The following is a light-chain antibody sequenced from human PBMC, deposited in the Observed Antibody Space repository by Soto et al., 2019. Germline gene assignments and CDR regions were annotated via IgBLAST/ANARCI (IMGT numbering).Light chain of an antibody. Sequence: DRVTITCRASQSISSWLAWYQQKPGKDPKLLIYDASSLESGVPSRFSGSGSGTEFTLTISRLQTDDFATYYCQQYNSYSGTFGQGTKVDIK. J-gene: IGKJ1*01. CDR2: DAS. CDR1: QSISSW. CDR3: QQYNSYSGT. V-gene: IGKV1-5*01.